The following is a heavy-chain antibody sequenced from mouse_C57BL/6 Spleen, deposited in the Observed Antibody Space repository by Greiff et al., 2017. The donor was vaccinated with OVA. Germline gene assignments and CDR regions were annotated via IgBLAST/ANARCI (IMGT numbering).Heavy chain of an antibody. CDR1: GFTFSSYA. CDR3: ARDDYYGKAMDY. J-gene: IGHJ4*01. V-gene: IGHV5-4*01. Sequence: EVMLVESGGGLVKPGGSLKLSCAASGFTFSSYAMSWVRQTPEKRLEWVATISDGGSYTYYPDNVKGRFTISRDNAKNNLYLQMSHLKSEDTAMYYCARDDYYGKAMDYWGQGTSVTVSS. CDR2: ISDGGSYT. D-gene: IGHD1-1*01.